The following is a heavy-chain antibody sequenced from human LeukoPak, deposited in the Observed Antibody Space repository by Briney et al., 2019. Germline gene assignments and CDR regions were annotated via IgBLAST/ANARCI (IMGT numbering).Heavy chain of an antibody. CDR3: AKVTHINQDAFDI. Sequence: QTGGSLSLSGAASGFTFSSYAMSWVRQAPGKGLEWVSAISGSGGSTYYADSVKGRFTISRDNSKNTLYLQMNSLRAEDTAVHYCAKVTHINQDAFDIWGQGTMVTVSS. V-gene: IGHV3-23*01. CDR1: GFTFSSYA. CDR2: ISGSGGST. J-gene: IGHJ3*02. D-gene: IGHD1-14*01.